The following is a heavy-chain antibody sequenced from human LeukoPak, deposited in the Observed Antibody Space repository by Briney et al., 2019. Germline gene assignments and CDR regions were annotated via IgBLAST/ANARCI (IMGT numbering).Heavy chain of an antibody. CDR2: IIVSGGST. V-gene: IGHV3-23*01. Sequence: PGGSLRLSCAASGFTFSSYAMSWVRQAPGKGLEWVSAIIVSGGSTYYADSVKGRFTISRDNYKNTLYLQMNSLRAEDTAVYYCAKGRGRGYSYGTYNWFDPWGQGTLVTVSS. CDR3: AKGRGRGYSYGTYNWFDP. CDR1: GFTFSSYA. D-gene: IGHD5-18*01. J-gene: IGHJ5*02.